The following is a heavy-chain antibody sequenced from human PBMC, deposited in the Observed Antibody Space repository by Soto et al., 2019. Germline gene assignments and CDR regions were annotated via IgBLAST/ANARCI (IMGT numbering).Heavy chain of an antibody. Sequence: PGGSLRLSCAASGFTFSDYTMNWVRQAPGKGLEWVSSISGSGTYIHYADSLKGRFTISRDNAKNSLYLQVNSLRAEDTAVYYCARKYLSRSNSNWFDPWGQGTLVTVSS. CDR1: GFTFSDYT. CDR2: ISGSGTYI. J-gene: IGHJ5*02. CDR3: ARKYLSRSNSNWFDP. D-gene: IGHD2-2*01. V-gene: IGHV3-21*01.